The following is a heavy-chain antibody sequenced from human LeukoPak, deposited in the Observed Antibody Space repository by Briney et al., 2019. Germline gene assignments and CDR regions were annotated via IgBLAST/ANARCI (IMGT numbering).Heavy chain of an antibody. V-gene: IGHV3-9*01. CDR1: GFTFSDYS. CDR2: ISWNSGSI. J-gene: IGHJ4*02. Sequence: GESLRLSCAASGFTFSDYSMNWVRQAPGKGLEWVSGISWNSGSIGYADSVKGRFTISRDNAKNSLYLQMNSLRAEDTALYYCAKDLPPHSNSGYDLPDYWGQGTLVTVSS. CDR3: AKDLPPHSNSGYDLPDY. D-gene: IGHD5-12*01.